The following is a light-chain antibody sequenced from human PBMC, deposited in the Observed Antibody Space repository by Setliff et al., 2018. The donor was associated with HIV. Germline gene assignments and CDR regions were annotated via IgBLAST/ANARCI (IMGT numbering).Light chain of an antibody. Sequence: QSVLTQPASVSGSPGQSITISCTGSSSDIGTYNFVSWYQQYPGKAPKVVIYEVSIRPSGISTRFSGSKSGNTASLTISGLQPADDADYYCGSYTSTTSYVFGSGTK. CDR3: GSYTSTTSYV. V-gene: IGLV2-14*01. CDR1: SSDIGTYNF. J-gene: IGLJ1*01. CDR2: EVS.